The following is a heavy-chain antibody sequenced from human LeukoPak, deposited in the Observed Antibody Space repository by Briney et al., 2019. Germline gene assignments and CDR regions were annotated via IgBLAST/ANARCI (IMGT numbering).Heavy chain of an antibody. CDR1: GYTFTGYY. D-gene: IGHD3-10*01. CDR3: ARVLMVQGVISVNMDV. V-gene: IGHV1-2*02. J-gene: IGHJ6*03. CDR2: INPNSGGT. Sequence: ASVKVSCKASGYTFTGYYMHWVRQAPGQGLEWMGWINPNSGGTNYAQKFQGRVTMTRDTSISTAYMELSRLRSDDTAVYYCARVLMVQGVISVNMDVWGKGTTVTVSS.